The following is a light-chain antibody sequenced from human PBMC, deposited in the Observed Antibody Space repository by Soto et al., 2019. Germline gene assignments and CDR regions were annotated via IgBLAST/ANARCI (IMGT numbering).Light chain of an antibody. J-gene: IGKJ1*01. CDR1: QSVSSSY. Sequence: ELVLTQSPGTLSLSPGERATLSCRATQSVSSSYLAWYQQKPGQAPRLLMYGASSRATGIPDRFSGSGSGTDFTLTISRLEPEDFAVYYCQQYGSSRWTFGQGTKV. CDR2: GAS. CDR3: QQYGSSRWT. V-gene: IGKV3-20*01.